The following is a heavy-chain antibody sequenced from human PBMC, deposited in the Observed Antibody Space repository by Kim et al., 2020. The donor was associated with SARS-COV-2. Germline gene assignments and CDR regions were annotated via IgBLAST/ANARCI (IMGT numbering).Heavy chain of an antibody. D-gene: IGHD4-17*01. J-gene: IGHJ1*01. CDR2: IYHGDSDT. CDR1: GYSFTSYW. CDR3: ARRGVHDYGDYAPEYFQH. Sequence: GESLKISCKGSGYSFTSYWIGWVRQMPGKGLEWMGIIYHGDSDTRYSPSFQGQVTISADKSISTAYLQWSSLKASDTAMYYCARRGVHDYGDYAPEYFQHWGQGTLVTVSS. V-gene: IGHV5-51*01.